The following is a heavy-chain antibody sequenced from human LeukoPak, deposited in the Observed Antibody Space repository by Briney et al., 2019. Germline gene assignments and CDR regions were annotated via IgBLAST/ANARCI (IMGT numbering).Heavy chain of an antibody. CDR3: AKKGYSSGKTDAFDI. Sequence: GRSLRLSCEASGFTFTSYAIHWVRQAPGKGLEWVAVISSDGSNKYYADSVQGRFTISRDNSKNTLYLQMSSLRAEDTAIYYCAKKGYSSGKTDAFDIWGQGTTVTVSS. CDR1: GFTFTSYA. D-gene: IGHD6-19*01. CDR2: ISSDGSNK. V-gene: IGHV3-30-3*02. J-gene: IGHJ3*02.